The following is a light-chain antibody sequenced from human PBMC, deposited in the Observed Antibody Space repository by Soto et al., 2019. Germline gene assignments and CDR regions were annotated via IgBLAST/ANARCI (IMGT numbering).Light chain of an antibody. V-gene: IGKV3-15*01. CDR2: GAS. J-gene: IGKJ1*01. Sequence: EIVMTQSPATLSVSPGERATLSRRASQSVSSNLAWYQQKPGQAPRLLIYGASTRATGIPARFSGSGSGTEFTLTINSLQSEDFAVYYCQQYNNWPWTFGQGTKVEIK. CDR1: QSVSSN. CDR3: QQYNNWPWT.